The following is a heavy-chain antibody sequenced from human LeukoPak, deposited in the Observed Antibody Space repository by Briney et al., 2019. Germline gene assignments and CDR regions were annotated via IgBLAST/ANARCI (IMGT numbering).Heavy chain of an antibody. J-gene: IGHJ4*02. Sequence: PSETLSLTCAVYGGSFSGYYWSWIRQPPGKGLEWIGEINHSGSTYYNPSLKSRVTISVDTSKNQFSLKLSSVTAADTAVYYCARVGTRPISRWGQGTLVTVSS. D-gene: IGHD3-10*01. CDR1: GGSFSGYY. CDR2: INHSGST. CDR3: ARVGTRPISR. V-gene: IGHV4-34*01.